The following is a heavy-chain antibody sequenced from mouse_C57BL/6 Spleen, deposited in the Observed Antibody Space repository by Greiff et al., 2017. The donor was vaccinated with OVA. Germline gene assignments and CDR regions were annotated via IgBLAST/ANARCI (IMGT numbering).Heavy chain of an antibody. CDR3: AGSNYDY. Sequence: VQLQQSGAELVRPGASVKLSCKASGYTFTDYYINWVKQRPGQGLEWIARIYPGSGNTYYNEKFKGKATLTAEKSSSTAYMQLSSLTSEDSAVYFCAGSNYDYWGQGTTLTVSS. CDR2: IYPGSGNT. V-gene: IGHV1-76*01. D-gene: IGHD2-5*01. CDR1: GYTFTDYY. J-gene: IGHJ2*01.